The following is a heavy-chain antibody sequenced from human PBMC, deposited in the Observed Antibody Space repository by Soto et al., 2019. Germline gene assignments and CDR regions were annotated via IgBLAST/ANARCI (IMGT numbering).Heavy chain of an antibody. CDR3: ASMGAVLISDY. D-gene: IGHD1-26*01. Sequence: ASVKVSCKASGYTFTSYGISWVRQAPGQGLEWMGWISAYNGNTNYAQKLQGSVTMTTDTSTSTVYMELRSLRSEDTAVYYCASMGAVLISDYWGQGTLVTVSS. CDR2: ISAYNGNT. V-gene: IGHV1-18*01. J-gene: IGHJ4*02. CDR1: GYTFTSYG.